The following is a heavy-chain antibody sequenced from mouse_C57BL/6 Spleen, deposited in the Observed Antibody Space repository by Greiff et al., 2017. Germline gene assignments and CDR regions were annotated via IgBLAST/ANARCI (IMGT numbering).Heavy chain of an antibody. D-gene: IGHD1-1*01. CDR1: GYSFTGYY. CDR3: ARSGIYYGSSLYAMDY. CDR2: INPSTGGT. Sequence: EVQLQQSGPELVKPGASVKISCKASGYSFTGYYVNWVKQSPEKSLEWIGEINPSTGGTTYNQKFKAKATLTVDKSSSTAYMQLKSLTSEDSAVYYCARSGIYYGSSLYAMDYWGQGTSVTVSS. V-gene: IGHV1-42*01. J-gene: IGHJ4*01.